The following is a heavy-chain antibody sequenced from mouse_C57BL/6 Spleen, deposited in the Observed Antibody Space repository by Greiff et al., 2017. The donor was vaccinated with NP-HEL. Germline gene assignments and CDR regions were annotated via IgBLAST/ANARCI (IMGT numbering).Heavy chain of an antibody. D-gene: IGHD1-1*01. CDR2: ISNLAYSI. Sequence: EVQVVESGGGLVQPGGSLKLSCAASGFTFSDYGMAWVRQAPRKGPEWVAFISNLAYSIYYADTVTGRFTISRENAKNTLYLEMSSLRSEDTAMYYCARQGGSSYFLDYWGQGTTLTVSS. V-gene: IGHV5-15*01. J-gene: IGHJ2*01. CDR3: ARQGGSSYFLDY. CDR1: GFTFSDYG.